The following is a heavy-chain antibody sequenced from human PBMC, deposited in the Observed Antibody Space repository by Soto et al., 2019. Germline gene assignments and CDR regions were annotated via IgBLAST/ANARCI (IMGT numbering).Heavy chain of an antibody. CDR1: GGTFSSYA. CDR2: IIPIFGTA. J-gene: IGHJ3*02. V-gene: IGHV1-69*13. Sequence: SVKVSCKASGGTFSSYAISWVRQAPGQGLEWMGGIIPIFGTANYAQKFQGRVTITADESTSTAYMELSSLRSEDTAVYYCASPFIPGTAPDAFDIWGQGTMVTVSS. CDR3: ASPFIPGTAPDAFDI. D-gene: IGHD1-1*01.